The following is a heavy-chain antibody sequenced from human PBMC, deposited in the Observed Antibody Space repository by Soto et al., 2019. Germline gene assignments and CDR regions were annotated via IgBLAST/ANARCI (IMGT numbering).Heavy chain of an antibody. J-gene: IGHJ4*02. CDR2: SRDKPQGYST. D-gene: IGHD3-22*01. CDR1: GFTLSDHY. V-gene: IGHV3-72*01. CDR3: VRATYFSDSSGYTRCLDY. Sequence: GGSLRLSCAVSGFTLSDHYIDWVRKAPAKGQGWVGRSRDKPQGYSTAYAASVKGRITTSRDESKNSAYLQMNSLKTEDTAVYYCVRATYFSDSSGYTRCLDYWGQGTLVTVSS.